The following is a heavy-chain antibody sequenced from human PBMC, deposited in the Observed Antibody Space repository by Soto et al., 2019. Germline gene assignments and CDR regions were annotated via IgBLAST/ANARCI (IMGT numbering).Heavy chain of an antibody. CDR1: GYSFTIYW. V-gene: IGHV5-51*01. D-gene: IGHD2-2*01. CDR2: IYPGDSDT. CDR3: AILGYFNTTHYRSXYYGLEL. J-gene: IGHJ6*02. Sequence: GESLKISCPWSGYSFTIYWIGWVRQMPGKGLECMGIIYPGDSDTRYSPSFQGQVTISADNSIRTAYLRWRSLKDSDTDMYYCAILGYFNTTHYRSXYYGLELWGQGTTVNVSS.